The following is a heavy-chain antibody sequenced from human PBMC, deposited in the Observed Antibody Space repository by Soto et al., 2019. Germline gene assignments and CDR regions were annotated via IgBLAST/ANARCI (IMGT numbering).Heavy chain of an antibody. CDR3: ARRRGEIGRDSFDY. CDR1: GYTFTSYG. D-gene: IGHD3-22*01. CDR2: ISAYNGNT. V-gene: IGHV1-18*01. J-gene: IGHJ4*02. Sequence: QVQLVQSGAEVKKPGASVKVSCKASGYTFTSYGISWVRQAPGQGLEWMGWISAYNGNTNYAQKLQGRGTNATDTPTSTAYMELRSLRSDDTAVYYCARRRGEIGRDSFDYWGQGTLVTVSS.